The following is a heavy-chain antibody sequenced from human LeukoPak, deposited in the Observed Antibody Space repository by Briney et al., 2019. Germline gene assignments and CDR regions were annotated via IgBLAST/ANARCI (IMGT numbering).Heavy chain of an antibody. CDR2: IIPIFGTA. J-gene: IGHJ5*02. D-gene: IGHD5-18*01. Sequence: SVKVSCKASGGTFSSYAISWVRQAPGQGLEWMGGIIPIFGTANYAQKFQGRVTITAGESTSTAYMELSSLRSEDTAVYYCARGPAGYSYGQYNWFDPWGQGTLVTVSS. CDR1: GGTFSSYA. CDR3: ARGPAGYSYGQYNWFDP. V-gene: IGHV1-69*13.